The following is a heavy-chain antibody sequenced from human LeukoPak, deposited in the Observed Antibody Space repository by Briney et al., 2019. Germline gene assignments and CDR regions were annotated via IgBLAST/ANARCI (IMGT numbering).Heavy chain of an antibody. Sequence: GGSLRLSCAASGFTFSSYAMHWVRQAPGKGLEWVAVISYDGSNKYYADSVKGRFTISRDNSKNTLYLQMNSLRAEGTAVYYCARDSPVGYWGQGTLVTVSS. CDR2: ISYDGSNK. J-gene: IGHJ4*02. CDR1: GFTFSSYA. CDR3: ARDSPVGY. V-gene: IGHV3-30-3*01.